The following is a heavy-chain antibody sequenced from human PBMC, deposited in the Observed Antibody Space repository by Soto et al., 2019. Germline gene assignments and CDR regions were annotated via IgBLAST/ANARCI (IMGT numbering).Heavy chain of an antibody. J-gene: IGHJ4*02. CDR2: ISGSGGST. V-gene: IGHV3-23*01. Sequence: GGSLRLSCVASGFTFSSYAMSWVRQAPGKGLEWVSAISGSGGSTYYADSGKGRFTISRENSKNTLYLQMNSLRAEDTAVYYCAKPDTPMVRGVIFDYWGQGTLVTVSS. CDR3: AKPDTPMVRGVIFDY. CDR1: GFTFSSYA. D-gene: IGHD3-10*01.